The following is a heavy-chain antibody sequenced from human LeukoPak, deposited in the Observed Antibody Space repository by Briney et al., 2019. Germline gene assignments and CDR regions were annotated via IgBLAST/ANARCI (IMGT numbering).Heavy chain of an antibody. D-gene: IGHD3-16*01. V-gene: IGHV3-30-3*01. J-gene: IGHJ4*02. CDR2: ISYDGSNK. Sequence: PGRSLRLSCAASGFTFSSYAMHWVRQAPGKGLEWVAVISYDGSNKYYADSVKGRFTISRDNSKNTLYLQMNSLRAEDTAVYYCARGGSPPPYDYVWGSYTFDYWGQGTLVTVSS. CDR1: GFTFSSYA. CDR3: ARGGSPPPYDYVWGSYTFDY.